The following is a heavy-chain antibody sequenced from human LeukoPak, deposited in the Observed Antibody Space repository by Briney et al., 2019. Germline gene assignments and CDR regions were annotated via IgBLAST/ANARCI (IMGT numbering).Heavy chain of an antibody. CDR2: ISSSASYM. D-gene: IGHD3/OR15-3a*01. CDR3: ARGGVGLLIIPGWEYDNYGLDV. Sequence: PGGSLRLSCAVSGFTLSTYSMNWVRQAAGKGREWVSSISSSASYMYYADSVKGRFTISRDNAKNSLYLQMNSQRAEDTAVYYCARGGVGLLIIPGWEYDNYGLDVWGQGTTVTVSS. V-gene: IGHV3-21*01. J-gene: IGHJ6*02. CDR1: GFTLSTYS.